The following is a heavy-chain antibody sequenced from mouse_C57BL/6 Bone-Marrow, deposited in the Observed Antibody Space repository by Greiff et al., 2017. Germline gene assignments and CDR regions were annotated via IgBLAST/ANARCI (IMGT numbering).Heavy chain of an antibody. V-gene: IGHV7-1*01. J-gene: IGHJ4*01. CDR3: ARDAADGSRYDAMDY. CDR1: GFTFSDFY. Sequence: EVKLMESGGGLVQSGRSLRLSCATSGFTFSDFYMEWVRQAPGKGLEWIAASRHKANDFTTEYSASVKGRFIVSRDTSQSILYLQMNDLRAEDPAIYYCARDAADGSRYDAMDYWGQGTSVTVSS. CDR2: SRHKANDFTT. D-gene: IGHD1-1*01.